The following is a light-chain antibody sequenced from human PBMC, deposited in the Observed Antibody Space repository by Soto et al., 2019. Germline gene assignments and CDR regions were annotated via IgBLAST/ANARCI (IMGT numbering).Light chain of an antibody. CDR1: SGHSSYA. Sequence: QLVLTLSPSASASLGASVKLTCTLSSGHSSYAIAWHQQQPEKGPRYLMKLNSDGSHSKGDGIPDRFSGSSSGAERYLTISSLQSEDEADYYCQTWGTGIWVFGGGTKVTVL. CDR3: QTWGTGIWV. J-gene: IGLJ3*02. CDR2: LNSDGSH. V-gene: IGLV4-69*01.